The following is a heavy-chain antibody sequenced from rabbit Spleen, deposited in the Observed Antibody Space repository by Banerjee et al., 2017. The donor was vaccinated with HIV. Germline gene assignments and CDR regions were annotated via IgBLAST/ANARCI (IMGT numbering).Heavy chain of an antibody. CDR2: IYAGSSGST. D-gene: IGHD1-1*01. V-gene: IGHV1S45*01. CDR1: GGSLNDKDV. Sequence: EQLEESGGGLVKPEGSLTLTCKASGGSLNDKDVMCWVRQAPGKGLEWIACIYAGSSGSTYYASWAKGRFTISKTSSTTVTLQMTSLTAADTATYFCARDTSSSFSSYGMDLWGPGTLVTVS. CDR3: ARDTSSSFSSYGMDL. J-gene: IGHJ6*01.